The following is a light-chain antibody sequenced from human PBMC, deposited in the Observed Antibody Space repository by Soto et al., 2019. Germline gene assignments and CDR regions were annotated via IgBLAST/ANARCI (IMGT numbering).Light chain of an antibody. Sequence: QSVLTQPPSASGTPGQRVTISCSGSSSNIGSNYVYWYQQLPGTAPKLLIYSNNQRPSGVPDRFSGSKSGTSASMAISGVRSEDEADYYCAAWDDSLTAWVFGGGTKLTVL. CDR2: SNN. J-gene: IGLJ3*02. V-gene: IGLV1-47*02. CDR1: SSNIGSNY. CDR3: AAWDDSLTAWV.